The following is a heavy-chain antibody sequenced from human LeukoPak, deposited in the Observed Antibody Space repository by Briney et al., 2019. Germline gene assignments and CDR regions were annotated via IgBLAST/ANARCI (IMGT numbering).Heavy chain of an antibody. D-gene: IGHD3-10*01. J-gene: IGHJ4*02. CDR3: ARADPVSY. CDR1: GDTFTGSF. Sequence: ASVKVPCKASGDTFTGSFMHWVRQAPGQGLEWMGWINSNTGGTKFAQKFQGRVTMTRDTSISTAYMELRSLRSDDTAVYYCARADPVSYWGQGTQVTVSS. V-gene: IGHV1-2*02. CDR2: INSNTGGT.